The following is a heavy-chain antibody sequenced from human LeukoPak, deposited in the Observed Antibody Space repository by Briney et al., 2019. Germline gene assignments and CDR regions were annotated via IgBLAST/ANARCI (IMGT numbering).Heavy chain of an antibody. D-gene: IGHD4-17*01. CDR2: INTNSGGT. J-gene: IGHJ4*02. V-gene: IGHV1-2*02. CDR3: ARIPYGDYTDYFDY. Sequence: ASVKVSCKASGYTFTGYYVHWVRQAPGQGLEWMGWINTNSGGTNYAQKFQGRVTMTRDTSVSTAYMELSRLRSDDTAVYYCARIPYGDYTDYFDYWRQGTLVTVSS. CDR1: GYTFTGYY.